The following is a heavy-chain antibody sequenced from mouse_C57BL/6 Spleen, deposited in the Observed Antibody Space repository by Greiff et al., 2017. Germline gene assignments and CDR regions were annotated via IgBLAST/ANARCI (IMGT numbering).Heavy chain of an antibody. Sequence: VQLKQSGPELVKPGASVKISCKASGYAFSSSWMNWVKQRPGKGLEWIGRIYPGDGDTNYNGKFKGKAKLTADKSSRTAYMPLSSLTSGDSAVYYYARITSFPGGAMYYWGQRTSVTASS. CDR3: ARITSFPGGAMYY. CDR2: IYPGDGDT. V-gene: IGHV1-82*01. J-gene: IGHJ4*01. CDR1: GYAFSSSW.